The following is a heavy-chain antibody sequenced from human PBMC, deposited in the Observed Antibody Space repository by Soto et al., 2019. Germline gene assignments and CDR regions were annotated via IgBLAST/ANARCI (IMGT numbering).Heavy chain of an antibody. D-gene: IGHD3-22*01. J-gene: IGHJ6*02. Sequence: GSLRLSCAATGVIFGTYWMSWVRQAPGKGLEWVANIKHDGNEKYYADSVKGRFTVSRDNVKNFLHLQMSSLRGDDTGVYFCVRATLSWGHYYFRGLDVWGQGTTVTVSS. CDR1: GVIFGTYW. V-gene: IGHV3-7*01. CDR3: VRATLSWGHYYFRGLDV. CDR2: IKHDGNEK.